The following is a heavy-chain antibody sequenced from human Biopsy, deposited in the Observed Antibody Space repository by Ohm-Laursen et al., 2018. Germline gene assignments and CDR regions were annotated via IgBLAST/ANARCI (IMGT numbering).Heavy chain of an antibody. Sequence: SQTLSLTCIVSSGSISGYYWTWIRQAPGKGLEFIGYVYSSGSTNYNPSLKSRVTISLDTSKNQFSLELSSVIPSDTAVYYCAIDRVPRRGVMPVYYYGMDVWGQGSTVTVSS. V-gene: IGHV4-59*01. CDR1: SGSISGYY. J-gene: IGHJ6*02. CDR2: VYSSGST. CDR3: AIDRVPRRGVMPVYYYGMDV. D-gene: IGHD2-21*01.